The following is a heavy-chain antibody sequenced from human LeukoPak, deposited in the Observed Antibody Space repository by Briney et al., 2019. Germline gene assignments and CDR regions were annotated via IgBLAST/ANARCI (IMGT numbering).Heavy chain of an antibody. CDR2: ISNDGSTI. Sequence: GGSRRSSCLAPELTSGAHYISWFGRAPGKGRDWLSYISNDGSTIYYADSVRGRFTISRDNAKNPLHLQMNSLRADDTAVYYCARDRRPSTWLGVGPWGQGTLVTVSS. V-gene: IGHV3-11*04. CDR3: ARDRRPSTWLGVGP. J-gene: IGHJ5*02. D-gene: IGHD6-13*01. CDR1: ELTSGAHY.